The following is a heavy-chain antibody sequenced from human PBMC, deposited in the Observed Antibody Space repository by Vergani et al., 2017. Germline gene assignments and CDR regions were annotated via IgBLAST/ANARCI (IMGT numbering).Heavy chain of an antibody. CDR2: IRNKAYGGSK. CDR3: SRGRGYSFGYSDH. Sequence: DVHLAESGGGFFQPGGSLRLSCAASGFSFGDYAMTWVRQAPGKGLEWVAFIRNKAYGGSKGYAASVKGRFTISRDDSKRLAYLQLSGLKTEDTAVYFCSRGRGYSFGYSDHWGQGTLVPVSS. J-gene: IGHJ4*02. CDR1: GFSFGDYA. V-gene: IGHV3-49*04. D-gene: IGHD5-18*01.